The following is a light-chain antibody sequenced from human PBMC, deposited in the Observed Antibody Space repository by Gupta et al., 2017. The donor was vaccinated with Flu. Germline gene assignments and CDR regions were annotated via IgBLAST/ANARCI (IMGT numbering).Light chain of an antibody. V-gene: IGLV3-1*01. J-gene: IGLJ2*01. Sequence: SAEFTPPPSLSVAPGPTASITCSGDKLGDKFVCRYQQRTGQSPVLVIYEDKERPSGIPERFSASNSGNTATLTISGTQPMDEADYFCQAWESNIAYLSFGGGTRLTVL. CDR2: EDK. CDR1: KLGDKF. CDR3: QAWESNIAYLS.